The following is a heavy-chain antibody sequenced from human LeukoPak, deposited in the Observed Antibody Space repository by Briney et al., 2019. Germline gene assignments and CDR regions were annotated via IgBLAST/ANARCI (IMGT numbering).Heavy chain of an antibody. CDR2: IYYTGST. CDR1: GGSISTYY. V-gene: IGHV4-59*01. D-gene: IGHD3-10*01. CDR3: ARDSGLDV. J-gene: IGHJ6*02. Sequence: SETLSLTCTVSGGSISTYYWSWIRQSPGKGLEWIGYIYYTGSTNYNPSLKSRVTISVDTSKNQFSLKLSSVTAADTAVYYCARDSGLDVWGQGTTVTVSS.